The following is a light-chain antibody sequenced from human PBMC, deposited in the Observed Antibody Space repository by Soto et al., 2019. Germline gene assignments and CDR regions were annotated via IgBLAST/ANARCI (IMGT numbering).Light chain of an antibody. CDR2: DVS. J-gene: IGLJ1*01. CDR1: SSDVGGYNY. Sequence: QSALTQPASVSGSPGQSITISCTGTSSDVGGYNYVSWYQQHPGKAPKLMIYDVSNRPSGVSNRCSGSKSGNTASLTISGLQAEDEADYYCSSDTSSSTLRDVFGTGTKLTVL. V-gene: IGLV2-14*01. CDR3: SSDTSSSTLRDV.